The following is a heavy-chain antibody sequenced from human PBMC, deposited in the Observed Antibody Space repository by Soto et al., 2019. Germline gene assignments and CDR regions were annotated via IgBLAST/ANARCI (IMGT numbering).Heavy chain of an antibody. CDR2: ISYDGSNK. J-gene: IGHJ3*02. V-gene: IGHV3-30-3*01. CDR1: GFTFSSYA. D-gene: IGHD6-13*01. CDR3: ARASSSWLMGAFDI. Sequence: ESGGGVVQPGRSLRLSCAASGFTFSSYAMHWVRQAPGKGLEWVAVISYDGSNKYYADSVKGRFTISRDNSKNTLYLQMNSLRAEDTAVYYCARASSSWLMGAFDIWGQGTMVTVSS.